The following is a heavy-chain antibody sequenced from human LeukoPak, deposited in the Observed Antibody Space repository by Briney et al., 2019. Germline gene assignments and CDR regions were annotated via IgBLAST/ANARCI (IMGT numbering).Heavy chain of an antibody. V-gene: IGHV4-34*01. CDR1: GGSISSYY. Sequence: SETLSLTCTVSGGSISSYYWSWIRQPPGKGLGWIGEINHSGSTNYNPSLKSRVTISVDTSKNQFSLKLSSVTAADTAVYYCARPSGGDFWSGYFENDAFDIWGQGTMVTVSS. CDR3: ARPSGGDFWSGYFENDAFDI. J-gene: IGHJ3*02. D-gene: IGHD3-3*01. CDR2: INHSGST.